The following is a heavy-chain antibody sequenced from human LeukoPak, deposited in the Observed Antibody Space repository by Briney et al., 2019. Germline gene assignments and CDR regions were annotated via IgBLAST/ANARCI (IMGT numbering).Heavy chain of an antibody. Sequence: GESLRLSCAASGFTFSSYGMRWVRQAPGKGLEWVAVISYDGSNKYYADSVKGRFTISRDNATNSLYLQMNSLRAEDTAIYYCARDHRSSPSFDSWGQGTLVTVSS. CDR1: GFTFSSYG. CDR2: ISYDGSNK. CDR3: ARDHRSSPSFDS. V-gene: IGHV3-30*03. D-gene: IGHD6-13*01. J-gene: IGHJ4*02.